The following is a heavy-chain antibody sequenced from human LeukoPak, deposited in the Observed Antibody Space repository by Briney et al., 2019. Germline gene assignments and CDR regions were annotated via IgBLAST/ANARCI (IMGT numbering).Heavy chain of an antibody. CDR3: AREPYTSMITFGGVIVHFDY. CDR2: ISAYNGNT. D-gene: IGHD3-16*02. J-gene: IGHJ4*02. Sequence: ASVKVSCKASGYTFTSYGISWVRQAPGQGLEWMGWISAYNGNTNYAQKLQGRVTMTTDTSTSTAYMELRSLRSDDTAVYYCAREPYTSMITFGGVIVHFDYWGQGTLVTVSS. V-gene: IGHV1-18*01. CDR1: GYTFTSYG.